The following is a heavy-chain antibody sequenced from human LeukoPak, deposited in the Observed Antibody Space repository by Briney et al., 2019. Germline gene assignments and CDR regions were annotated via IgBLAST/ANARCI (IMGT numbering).Heavy chain of an antibody. CDR1: GYTFTDYY. CDR3: ARDLAMYSPDLDY. D-gene: IGHD1-26*01. V-gene: IGHV1-2*02. J-gene: IGHJ4*02. Sequence: GASVKVSCKASGYTFTDYYLYWVRQAPGHGLEWMGWINPKTGVTKYAQNFQGRVTMTRDTSINTAYMEVSRLRSDDTAVFYCARDLAMYSPDLDYWGQGTLVTVSS. CDR2: INPKTGVT.